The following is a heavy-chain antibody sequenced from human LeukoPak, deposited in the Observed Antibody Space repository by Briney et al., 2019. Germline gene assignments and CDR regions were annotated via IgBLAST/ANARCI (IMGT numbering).Heavy chain of an antibody. J-gene: IGHJ4*02. D-gene: IGHD1-7*01. V-gene: IGHV4-34*01. CDR1: GGSFSGYY. CDR2: INHSGSN. Sequence: SETLSLTCAVYGGSFSGYYWSWIRQPPGKGLEWIGEINHSGSNNYNPSLKSRVTISVDTSKNQFSLSLTSVTAADTAVYYCTRDRELGHWGQGILVTVSS. CDR3: TRDRELGH.